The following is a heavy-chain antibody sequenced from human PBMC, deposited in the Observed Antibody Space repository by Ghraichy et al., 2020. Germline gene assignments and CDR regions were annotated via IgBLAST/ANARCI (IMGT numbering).Heavy chain of an antibody. V-gene: IGHV3-30*18. CDR2: LSYDGSQK. Sequence: GGSLRLSCEASGFTFSNYGMHWVRQAPGKGLEWVAGLSYDGSQKYYLDSVRGRFTIARDNSKNTLYLQMNSLRAEDTAVYYCAKDFQGGLSMVQGVIFDFWVRGALLTVSS. CDR1: GFTFSNYG. D-gene: IGHD3-10*01. J-gene: IGHJ5*01. CDR3: AKDFQGGLSMVQGVIFDF.